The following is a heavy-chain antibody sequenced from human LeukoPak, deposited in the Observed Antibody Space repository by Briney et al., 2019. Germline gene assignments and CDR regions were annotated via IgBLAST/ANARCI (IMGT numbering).Heavy chain of an antibody. J-gene: IGHJ4*02. CDR1: GFTFSTYW. CDR2: ISTSSHYT. V-gene: IGHV3-11*05. CDR3: ARGGYTGYLTY. D-gene: IGHD5-12*01. Sequence: KSGGSLRLSCAASGFTFSTYWVSWVRQAPGKGLEWVSYISTSSHYTNYADSVKGRFSISRDNAKNSLHLQMNSLRAEDTGVYYCARGGYTGYLTYWGQGSLVTVSS.